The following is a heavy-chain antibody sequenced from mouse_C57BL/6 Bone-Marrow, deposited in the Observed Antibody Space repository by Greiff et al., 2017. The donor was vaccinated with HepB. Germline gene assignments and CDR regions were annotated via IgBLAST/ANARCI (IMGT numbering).Heavy chain of an antibody. V-gene: IGHV14-4*01. CDR3: TTSYPFFDY. J-gene: IGHJ2*01. CDR2: IDPENGDT. Sequence: VQLQQSGAELVRPGPSVKLSCTASGFNIKDDYMHWVKQRPEQGLEWIGWIDPENGDTEYASKFQGKATITADTSSNTAYLQLSSLTSEDTAVYYCTTSYPFFDYWGQGTTLTVSS. CDR1: GFNIKDDY.